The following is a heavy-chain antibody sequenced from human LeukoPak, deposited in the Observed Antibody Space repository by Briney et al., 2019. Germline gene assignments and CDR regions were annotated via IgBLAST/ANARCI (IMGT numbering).Heavy chain of an antibody. CDR3: ARDYWNDGDGGDH. J-gene: IGHJ4*02. Sequence: PGGSLRLSCAASGFTFSSYEMNWVRQAPGKGLEWVSYISRSGSTIYYADSVKGRFTISRDNAKNSLYLQMNSLRAEDTAVYYCARDYWNDGDGGDHWGQGTLVSVSS. D-gene: IGHD1-1*01. CDR1: GFTFSSYE. CDR2: ISRSGSTI. V-gene: IGHV3-48*03.